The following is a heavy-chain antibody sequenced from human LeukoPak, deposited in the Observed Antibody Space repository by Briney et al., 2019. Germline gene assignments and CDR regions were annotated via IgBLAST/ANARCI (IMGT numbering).Heavy chain of an antibody. CDR1: GFTFSSHS. CDR2: ISSGSSAR. V-gene: IGHV3-48*01. D-gene: IGHD3-3*01. Sequence: GGSLRLSCAASGFTFSSHSMNWVRQAPGKGLEWVSYISSGSSARYYADSVKGRFTISRDDARNSLYLQMNSLRAEDTAVYYCARMSGSRLPGYWGQGTLVTVSS. CDR3: ARMSGSRLPGY. J-gene: IGHJ4*02.